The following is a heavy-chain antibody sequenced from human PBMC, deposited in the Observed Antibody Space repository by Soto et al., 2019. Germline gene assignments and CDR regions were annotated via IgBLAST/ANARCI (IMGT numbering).Heavy chain of an antibody. V-gene: IGHV1-18*01. Sequence: QVQLVQSGAEVKEPGASVKVSCKAAGYTFTSYGFSWVRQAPGQGLEWMGWISTYNGDTHYAQNLQGRVTMTTDTSTSTAYMELRSLRSDDTAVYYCARAPLDYYSADYFDTWGQGTQVTVSS. CDR3: ARAPLDYYSADYFDT. CDR1: GYTFTSYG. D-gene: IGHD3-10*01. J-gene: IGHJ4*02. CDR2: ISTYNGDT.